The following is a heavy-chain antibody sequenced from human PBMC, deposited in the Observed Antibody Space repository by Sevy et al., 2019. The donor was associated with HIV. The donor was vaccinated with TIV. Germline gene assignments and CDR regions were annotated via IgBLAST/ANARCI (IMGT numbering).Heavy chain of an antibody. J-gene: IGHJ4*02. CDR2: INXRXXST. D-gene: IGHD6-13*01. CDR1: GYSFXSYA. V-gene: IGHV3-23*01. Sequence: GGSLRLSCVVSGYSFXSYAISWVRQAPGKGLEWVSTINXRXXSTYYADSVKGRFTISRDNPKNTLFLQMINLRVDDTAIYYCARPSPRIAAAASAFXDNWGQGTLVTVSS. CDR3: ARPSPRIAAAASAFXDN.